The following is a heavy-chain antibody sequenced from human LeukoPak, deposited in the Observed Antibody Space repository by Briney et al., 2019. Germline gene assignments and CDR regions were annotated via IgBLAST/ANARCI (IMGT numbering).Heavy chain of an antibody. CDR3: ARRRYDFWTTNRRLWPFDP. Sequence: SETLSLTCAVSGASIDNSNYYWGWIRQPPGKDLQWIGCIDYSGSTYYNPSLKSRVTISVDTSKNHFYLNLSSVTAADTAVYYCARRRYDFWTTNRRLWPFDPWGQGTLVTISS. CDR1: GASIDNSNYY. V-gene: IGHV4-39*02. J-gene: IGHJ5*02. CDR2: IDYSGST. D-gene: IGHD3-3*01.